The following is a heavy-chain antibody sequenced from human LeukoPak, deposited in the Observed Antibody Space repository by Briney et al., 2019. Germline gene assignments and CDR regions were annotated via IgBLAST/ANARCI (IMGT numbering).Heavy chain of an antibody. CDR2: IYHSGST. D-gene: IGHD4-17*01. J-gene: IGHJ2*01. CDR1: GGSISSSSYY. V-gene: IGHV4-39*07. Sequence: SETLSLTCTVSGGSISSSSYYWGWIRQPPGKGLEWIGEIYHSGSTNYNPSLKSRVIISIDKSKNQFSLKLSSVTAADTAVYYCVSGDYWYFDLWGRGTLVTVSS. CDR3: VSGDYWYFDL.